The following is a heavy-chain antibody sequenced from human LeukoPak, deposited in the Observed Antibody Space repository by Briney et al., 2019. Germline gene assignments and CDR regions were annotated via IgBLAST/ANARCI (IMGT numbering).Heavy chain of an antibody. J-gene: IGHJ4*02. CDR2: LHYSGTT. V-gene: IGHV4-39*07. CDR3: ARVDSSSWYQTSYFYYFDS. CDR1: GGSISTTSYY. D-gene: IGHD6-13*01. Sequence: SETLSLTCAVSGGSISTTSYYWGWIRQPPGKGLEWIGNLHYSGTTYYNPSLKSRVTMSVDTSKDHFSLELNSVTAADTAVYYCARVDSSSWYQTSYFYYFDSWGQGALVTVSS.